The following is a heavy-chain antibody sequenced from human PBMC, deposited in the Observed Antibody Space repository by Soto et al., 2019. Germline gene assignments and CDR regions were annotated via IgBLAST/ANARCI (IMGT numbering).Heavy chain of an antibody. Sequence: GGSLRLSCAASGFTFSSYGMYWVRQAPGKGLEWVAVIWYDGSNKYYADSVKGRFTISRDNSKNTLYLQMNSLRAEDTAVYYCAREFSSSARGAFDIWGQGTMVTVSS. V-gene: IGHV3-33*01. J-gene: IGHJ3*02. CDR2: IWYDGSNK. CDR3: AREFSSSARGAFDI. D-gene: IGHD6-13*01. CDR1: GFTFSSYG.